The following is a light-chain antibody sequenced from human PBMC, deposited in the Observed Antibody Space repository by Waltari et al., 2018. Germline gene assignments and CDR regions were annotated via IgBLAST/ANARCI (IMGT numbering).Light chain of an antibody. CDR2: DVS. CDR3: CSYAGNYIHVL. J-gene: IGLJ2*01. Sequence: QSALTQPASVSGSPGQSLTISCTGTSSAVGGYHSVPWYQHHPGKAPKVIIYDVSQRPSGVSNRFSGSKSGNTASLTISGLQPEDEADYFCCSYAGNYIHVLFGGGTKLTVL. V-gene: IGLV2-23*02. CDR1: SSAVGGYHS.